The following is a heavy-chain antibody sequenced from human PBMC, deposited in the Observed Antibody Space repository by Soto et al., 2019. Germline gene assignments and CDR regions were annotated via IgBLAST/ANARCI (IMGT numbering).Heavy chain of an antibody. CDR3: AKDPNDYDSSAYYVDY. CDR1: GFTFSSYA. V-gene: IGHV3-23*01. Sequence: EVQLLESGGGLEQRGGSLRLSCAASGFTFSSYAMSWVRQAPGKGLEWVSAISDSGDKTYYADSVKGRFTVSRDNSKNALYLQMNSLRAEDTAVYFCAKDPNDYDSSAYYVDYWGRGTLVTGSS. J-gene: IGHJ4*02. D-gene: IGHD3-22*01. CDR2: ISDSGDKT.